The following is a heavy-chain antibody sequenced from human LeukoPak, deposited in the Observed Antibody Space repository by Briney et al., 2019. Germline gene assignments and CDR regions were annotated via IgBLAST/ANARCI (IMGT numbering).Heavy chain of an antibody. Sequence: GGSLRLSCAASGFTFSTNGMHWVRQAPGKGLEWVAFIRFDGSKENYADSVKGRFTISRDNSKNTLYLQMNSLTTEDTAVYYCARDPDQYCSSTSCPGGYFDYWGQGTLVTVSS. CDR2: IRFDGSKE. D-gene: IGHD2-2*01. CDR1: GFTFSTNG. J-gene: IGHJ4*02. V-gene: IGHV3-30*02. CDR3: ARDPDQYCSSTSCPGGYFDY.